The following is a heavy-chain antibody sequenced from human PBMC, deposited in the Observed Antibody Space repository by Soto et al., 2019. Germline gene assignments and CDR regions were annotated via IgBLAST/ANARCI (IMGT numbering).Heavy chain of an antibody. CDR2: INANNGNT. D-gene: IGHD3-9*01. CDR3: ARDTMNGYLQFDY. CDR1: GYTFTNYG. J-gene: IGHJ4*02. V-gene: IGHV1-18*01. Sequence: QVQLVQSGAEVKKPGASVKVSCRASGYTFTNYGISWVRQAPGQGLEWMGWINANNGNTNYAQTLQGRVTMTTDTSTSTAYMGVRSLRSDDTAGYYCARDTMNGYLQFDYWGQGTLVTVSS.